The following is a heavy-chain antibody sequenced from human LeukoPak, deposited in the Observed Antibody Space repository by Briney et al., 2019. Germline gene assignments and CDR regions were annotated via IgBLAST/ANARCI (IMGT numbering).Heavy chain of an antibody. V-gene: IGHV3-7*01. D-gene: IGHD5-18*01. Sequence: GGSLRLSCAASGFTFSTSWMTWIRQAPGKGLEFVANIKHDGSERYYVDSVKGRFTISRDNAKNSLYLQMDSLRAEDTAVYFCANGYNYGLDYWGQGTLVTVSS. CDR1: GFTFSTSW. J-gene: IGHJ4*02. CDR3: ANGYNYGLDY. CDR2: IKHDGSER.